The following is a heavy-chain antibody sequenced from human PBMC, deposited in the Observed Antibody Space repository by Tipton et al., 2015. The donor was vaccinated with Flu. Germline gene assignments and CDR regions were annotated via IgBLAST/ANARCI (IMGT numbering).Heavy chain of an antibody. J-gene: IGHJ5*02. D-gene: IGHD3-10*01. CDR3: ARGTLWFGDTSGWFDP. V-gene: IGHV4-38-2*02. Sequence: TLSLTCTVSGYSISSGYYWGWIRQPPGKGLEWIGSIYHSGGTYYNPSLKSRVTISVDTSKNQFSLKMSSVTAADTAVYYCARGTLWFGDTSGWFDPWGQGTLVTGSS. CDR1: GYSISSGYY. CDR2: IYHSGGT.